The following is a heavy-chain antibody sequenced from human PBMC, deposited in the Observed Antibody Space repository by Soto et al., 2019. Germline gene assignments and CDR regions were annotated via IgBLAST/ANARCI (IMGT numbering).Heavy chain of an antibody. CDR3: AMTVIAPSPYLDH. J-gene: IGHJ4*02. CDR1: GDSISRKY. V-gene: IGHV4-4*07. D-gene: IGHD4-17*01. CDR2: IYTTVAT. Sequence: QVQLQESGPGLVKPSETLSLTCSVSGDSISRKYWSWLRQPAGGGLEWIGRIYTTVATNYNSSLKSRVSMSVDTSKNQFSLRLTSVTAADTAVYFCAMTVIAPSPYLDHWGQGLLVTVSS.